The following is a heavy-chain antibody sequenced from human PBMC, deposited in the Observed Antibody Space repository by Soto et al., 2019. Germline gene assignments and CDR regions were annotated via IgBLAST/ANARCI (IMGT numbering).Heavy chain of an antibody. Sequence: SVKVSCKASGGTFSSYTISWVRQAPGQGLEWMGRIIPILGIANYAQKFQGRVTITADKSTSTAYMELSSLRSEDTAVYYCASVVATKTPNFDYWGQGALVTVSS. CDR3: ASVVATKTPNFDY. CDR2: IIPILGIA. V-gene: IGHV1-69*02. D-gene: IGHD2-15*01. J-gene: IGHJ4*02. CDR1: GGTFSSYT.